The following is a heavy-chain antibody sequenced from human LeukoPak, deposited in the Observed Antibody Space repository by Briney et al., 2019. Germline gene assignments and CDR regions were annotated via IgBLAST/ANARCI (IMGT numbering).Heavy chain of an antibody. CDR1: GYTFTSYG. Sequence: ASVKVSCKASGYTFTSYGISWVRQAPGQGLEWMGWISAYNGNTNYAQKLQGRVTMTTDTSTSTAYMELRSLRSDDTAVYYCARPSERYCSSTSCSDDAFDIWGQGTMVTVSS. CDR3: ARPSERYCSSTSCSDDAFDI. V-gene: IGHV1-18*01. CDR2: ISAYNGNT. J-gene: IGHJ3*02. D-gene: IGHD2-2*01.